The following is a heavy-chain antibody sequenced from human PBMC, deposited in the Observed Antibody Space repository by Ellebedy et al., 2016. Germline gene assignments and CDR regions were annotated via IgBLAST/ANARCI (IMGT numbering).Heavy chain of an antibody. D-gene: IGHD3-3*01. CDR2: IYTSGST. J-gene: IGHJ6*03. CDR3: ARECDFWSGYYGVYYYYYTDV. CDR1: GGSISSGSYY. Sequence: SETLSLXXTVSGGSISSGSYYWSWIRQPAGKGLEWIGRIYTSGSTNYNPSLKSRVTMSVDTSKNQFSLKLSSVTAADTAVYYCARECDFWSGYYGVYYYYYTDVWGKGTTVTVSS. V-gene: IGHV4-61*02.